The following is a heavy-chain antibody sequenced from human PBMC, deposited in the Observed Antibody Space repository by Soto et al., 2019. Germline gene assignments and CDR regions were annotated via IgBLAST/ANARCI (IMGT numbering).Heavy chain of an antibody. D-gene: IGHD2-2*02. Sequence: QVQLVQSGAEVKKPGSSVKVSCKASGGTFSSYAISWVRQAPGQGLEWMGGIIPIFGTANYAQKSQGRILITADESTSTAFMELSSRRSEDTDVYYCARNVGYCSSASCYIDNYNGFDPWGQGTLVTVSS. CDR2: IIPIFGTA. CDR3: ARNVGYCSSASCYIDNYNGFDP. V-gene: IGHV1-69*01. J-gene: IGHJ5*02. CDR1: GGTFSSYA.